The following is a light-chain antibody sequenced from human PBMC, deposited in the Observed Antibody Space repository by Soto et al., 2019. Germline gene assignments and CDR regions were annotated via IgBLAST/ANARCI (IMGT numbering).Light chain of an antibody. CDR1: QSISNW. CDR2: DAS. V-gene: IGKV1-5*01. Sequence: DIHMTQSPSTLPASVGDRVTITCRASQSISNWLAWYQQKPGKAPNLLIYDASSLQSGVPSRFSGSGFGTEFTLTISSLQSEDFAVYYCQQYNSWPLTFGGGTKVDIK. CDR3: QQYNSWPLT. J-gene: IGKJ4*01.